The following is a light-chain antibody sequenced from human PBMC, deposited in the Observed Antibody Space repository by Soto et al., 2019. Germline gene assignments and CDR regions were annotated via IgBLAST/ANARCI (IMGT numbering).Light chain of an antibody. CDR3: QQYNNWLLYT. J-gene: IGKJ2*01. CDR1: QYVNSN. V-gene: IGKV3-15*01. Sequence: EIVMTQSPATLSVSPGERATLSCRASQYVNSNIAWDHQKPGQAPRLLIYGASTRATVISARCSGSGSGTEFTLTISSLQSEDFAVYYCQQYNNWLLYTFGPGTKLEIK. CDR2: GAS.